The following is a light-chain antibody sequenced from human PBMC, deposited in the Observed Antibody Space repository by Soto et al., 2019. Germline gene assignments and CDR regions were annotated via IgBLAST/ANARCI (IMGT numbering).Light chain of an antibody. Sequence: EIVLTQSPATLSLSPGERATLSCRASQSVSSSYFGWYQQRHGQAPRLLIYNTSNRATGIPDRFSGSGSGTDFTLTISRLEPEDFAVYYCQQYSSAPAWTFGQGTKVDIK. V-gene: IGKV3-20*01. CDR3: QQYSSAPAWT. J-gene: IGKJ1*01. CDR1: QSVSSSY. CDR2: NTS.